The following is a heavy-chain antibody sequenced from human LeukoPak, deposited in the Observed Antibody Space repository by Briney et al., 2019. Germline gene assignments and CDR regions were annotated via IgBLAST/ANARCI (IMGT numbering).Heavy chain of an antibody. CDR3: ARDGTPEYDHIWGRPQLY. CDR2: INPSGGST. Sequence: ASVTVSCTASGYTFTRYYLHWVRPTPGQGLEWMGIINPSGGSTRYAQKFQGRVTMTRDTSTSTVYMELKSLRSEDTAIYYCARDGTPEYDHIWGRPQLYWGQGTLVIVSS. J-gene: IGHJ4*02. CDR1: GYTFTRYY. D-gene: IGHD3-16*01. V-gene: IGHV1-46*01.